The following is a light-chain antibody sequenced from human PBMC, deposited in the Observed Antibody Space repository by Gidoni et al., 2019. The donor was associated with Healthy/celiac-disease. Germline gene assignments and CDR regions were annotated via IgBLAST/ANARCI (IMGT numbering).Light chain of an antibody. V-gene: IGLV3-19*01. CDR3: NSRDSSGNPHVV. CDR1: SLRSYY. CDR2: GKN. J-gene: IGLJ2*01. Sequence: SSELTQDTAVSVALGQTVRITCQGDSLRSYYASWYQQKPGQAPVLVIYGKNNRPSWIPDRFSGSSSGNTASLTITGAQAEDEADYYCNSRDSSGNPHVVFGGGTKLTVL.